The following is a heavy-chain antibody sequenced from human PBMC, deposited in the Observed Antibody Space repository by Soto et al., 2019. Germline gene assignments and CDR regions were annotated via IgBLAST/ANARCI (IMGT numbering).Heavy chain of an antibody. D-gene: IGHD3-16*02. CDR2: IVPSLDTT. V-gene: IGHV1-69*11. J-gene: IGHJ6*02. CDR1: GGTFSSSG. Sequence: SVKVSCKASGGTFSSSGFSWVRQAPGQGLEWMGMIVPSLDTTNYAQKFQARVTITADEVTSTAYMELRSLRSEDTAVYYCARWPQPRYTADPYAVDIWGQGTRVTVSS. CDR3: ARWPQPRYTADPYAVDI.